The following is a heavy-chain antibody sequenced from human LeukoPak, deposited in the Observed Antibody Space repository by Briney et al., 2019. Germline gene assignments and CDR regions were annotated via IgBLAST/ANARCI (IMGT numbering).Heavy chain of an antibody. V-gene: IGHV1-69*04. CDR2: IIPIFGIA. CDR1: GGTFSSYA. Sequence: SVKVSCKASGGTFSSYAISWVRQAPGQGLEWMGRIIPIFGIANYAQKFQGRVTITADKSTSTAYMELSSLRSEDTAVYYCARATYYYDSSGYYPLDDYWGQGTLVTVSS. CDR3: ARATYYYDSSGYYPLDDY. J-gene: IGHJ4*02. D-gene: IGHD3-22*01.